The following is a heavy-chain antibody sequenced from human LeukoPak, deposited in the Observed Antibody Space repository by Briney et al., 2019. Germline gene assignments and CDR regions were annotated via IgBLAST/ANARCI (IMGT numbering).Heavy chain of an antibody. Sequence: SETLSLTCTVSGGSISSYYWSWMRQPPGKGLEWIGYIYQCGSTNYNPSLKSRVTISVDTSKNQFSLKLSSVTAADTAVYYCAGGDYGDTASLDSWGQGTLVTVSS. D-gene: IGHD4-17*01. CDR3: AGGDYGDTASLDS. V-gene: IGHV4-59*01. CDR1: GGSISSYY. J-gene: IGHJ4*02. CDR2: IYQCGST.